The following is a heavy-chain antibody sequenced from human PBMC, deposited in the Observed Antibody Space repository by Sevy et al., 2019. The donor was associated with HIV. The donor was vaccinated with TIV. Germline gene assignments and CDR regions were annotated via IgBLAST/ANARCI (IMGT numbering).Heavy chain of an antibody. CDR1: GFKFDDYA. Sequence: GGSLRLSCTASGFKFDDYAMHWVRQPPGKGLEWVSGITWDGGRTGYADSVKGRFIISRDNSKSSLYLQMNSLRAEDTALYYGVKDRRRGDILTGYLNFWGQGILVTVSS. CDR2: ITWDGGRT. J-gene: IGHJ1*01. V-gene: IGHV3-9*01. D-gene: IGHD3-9*01. CDR3: VKDRRRGDILTGYLNF.